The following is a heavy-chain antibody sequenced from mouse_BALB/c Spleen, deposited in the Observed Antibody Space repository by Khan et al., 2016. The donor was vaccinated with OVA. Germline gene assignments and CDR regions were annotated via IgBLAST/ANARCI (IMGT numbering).Heavy chain of an antibody. J-gene: IGHJ4*01. V-gene: IGHV9-3-1*01. CDR3: ARPPYFSYVMVY. CDR2: INTYTGEP. Sequence: QSGPELKKPGETVKISCKASGYTFTNYGMNWVKQAPGRGLKWMGWINTYTGEPTYADDFKGRFAFSLETSASTAYLQINNLKHEDTATYYCARPPYFSYVMVYWGQGTSVTVSS. D-gene: IGHD2-10*01. CDR1: GYTFTNYG.